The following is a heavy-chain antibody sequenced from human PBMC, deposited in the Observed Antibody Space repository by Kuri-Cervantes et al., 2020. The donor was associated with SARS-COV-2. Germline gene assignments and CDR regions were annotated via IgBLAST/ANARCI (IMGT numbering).Heavy chain of an antibody. V-gene: IGHV3-23*01. D-gene: IGHD3-10*01. CDR2: ISGSGGST. CDR3: AKEIYGSGSYYXGWVYFDY. J-gene: IGHJ4*02. CDR1: GFTVSSNY. Sequence: GESLNISCAASGFTVSSNYMSWVRQAPGKGLEWVSAISGSGGSTYYADSVKGRFTISRNNSKNTLYLQMNSLRAEDTAVYYCAKEIYGSGSYYXGWVYFDYWGQGTLVTVSS.